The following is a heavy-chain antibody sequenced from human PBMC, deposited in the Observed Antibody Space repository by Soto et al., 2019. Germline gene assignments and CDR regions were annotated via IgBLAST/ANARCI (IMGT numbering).Heavy chain of an antibody. D-gene: IGHD3-3*01. CDR3: TKRRNVLRFLEWSSGIEV. CDR2: IPEDGSNK. J-gene: IGHJ6*02. CDR1: GFTFSNYG. V-gene: IGHV3-30*02. Sequence: GGSLRRGCAASGFTFSNYGMHWVRQAPGKGLEWVAFIPEDGSNKYYADAMKGRFTMSRDNSKRTLYLQMSSLRVEDTAVYYCTKRRNVLRFLEWSSGIEVWAQGTTVTVSS.